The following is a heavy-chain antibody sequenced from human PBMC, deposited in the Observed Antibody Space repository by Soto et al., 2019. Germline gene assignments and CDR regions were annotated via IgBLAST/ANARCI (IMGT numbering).Heavy chain of an antibody. Sequence: QGQLVQSGTEVKKSGSSVKVSCKASGGTFSTYTMSWVRQAPGQGLEWMGGIIPMFATTTYAEKFQGRVTITADESTNTAYMELSSLRYDDTAVYYCTRDLYYFDSSAYYGHNGFDPWGQGTRVTVSS. CDR2: IIPMFATT. J-gene: IGHJ5*02. D-gene: IGHD3-22*01. CDR3: TRDLYYFDSSAYYGHNGFDP. CDR1: GGTFSTYT. V-gene: IGHV1-69*12.